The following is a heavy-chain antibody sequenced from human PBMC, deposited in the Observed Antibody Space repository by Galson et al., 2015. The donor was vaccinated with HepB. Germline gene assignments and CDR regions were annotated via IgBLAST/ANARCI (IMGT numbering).Heavy chain of an antibody. CDR2: IIPILGIA. Sequence: SVKVSCKASGGTFSSYAITWVRQASGQGLEWMGKIIPILGIANYAQKFQGRVTITADKSTSTACMELSSLRSEDTAVYYCAREGAHGSGSFDYWGQGTLVTVSS. J-gene: IGHJ4*02. V-gene: IGHV1-69*04. CDR3: AREGAHGSGSFDY. CDR1: GGTFSSYA. D-gene: IGHD3-10*01.